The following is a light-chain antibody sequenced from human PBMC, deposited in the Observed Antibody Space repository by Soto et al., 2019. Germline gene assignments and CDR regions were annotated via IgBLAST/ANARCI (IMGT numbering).Light chain of an antibody. Sequence: DIQLTQFPSFLSASVGDRVTITCRASQGISSFLAWFQHRSGRAPRLLIYDTSTLHSGVPSRFSGSGSGTEFTLTVSSLHPEDLGTYYCQQLHSYPVTFGGGTKVDIK. J-gene: IGKJ4*01. CDR3: QQLHSYPVT. CDR2: DTS. CDR1: QGISSF. V-gene: IGKV1-9*01.